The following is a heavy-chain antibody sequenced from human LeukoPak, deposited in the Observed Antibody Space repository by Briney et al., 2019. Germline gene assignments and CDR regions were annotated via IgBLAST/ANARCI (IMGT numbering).Heavy chain of an antibody. Sequence: SETLSLTCTVSGGSISSSSYDWGWIRQPPGKGLEWIGSIYYSGSTYYNPSLKSRVTISVDTSKNQFSLKLSSVTAADTAVYYCARGNGITIFGVVIPSSGAFDIWGQGTMVTVSS. D-gene: IGHD3-3*01. J-gene: IGHJ3*02. V-gene: IGHV4-39*01. CDR2: IYYSGST. CDR1: GGSISSSSYD. CDR3: ARGNGITIFGVVIPSSGAFDI.